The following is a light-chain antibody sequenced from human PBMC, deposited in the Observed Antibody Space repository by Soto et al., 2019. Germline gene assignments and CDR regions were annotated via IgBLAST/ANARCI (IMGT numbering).Light chain of an antibody. V-gene: IGKV3-15*01. Sequence: EIVMTQSPATLSVSPGERATLSCRASQSVSSNLAWYQQKPGQAPRLLIYGASTRATGIPARFSGSGSGTEFTLTISSLQSEDFAVYYCQQYGTLTRWTFGQGTKVDIK. CDR3: QQYGTLTRWT. CDR1: QSVSSN. J-gene: IGKJ1*01. CDR2: GAS.